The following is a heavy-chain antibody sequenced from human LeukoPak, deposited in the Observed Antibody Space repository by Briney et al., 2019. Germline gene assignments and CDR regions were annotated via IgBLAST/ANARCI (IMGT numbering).Heavy chain of an antibody. CDR1: GFTFDDYG. D-gene: IGHD5-12*01. CDR2: INWNGGST. CDR3: ARVFLGNSGYDQPADY. J-gene: IGHJ4*02. V-gene: IGHV3-20*01. Sequence: GGSLRLSCAASGFTFDDYGMSWVRQAPGKGLEWVSGINWNGGSTGYADSVKGRFTISRDNAKNSLYLQMNSLRAEDTALYHCARVFLGNSGYDQPADYWGQGTLVTVSS.